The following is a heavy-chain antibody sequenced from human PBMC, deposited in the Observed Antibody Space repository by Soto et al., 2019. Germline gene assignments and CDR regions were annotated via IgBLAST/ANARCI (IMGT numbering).Heavy chain of an antibody. CDR3: ARDYWEWSGTSGYAGFDG. Sequence: SETLSLTCTVSGGSVSSGYYYWSWIRQPPGKGLEWIGYIYYSGSTNYNPSLKSRVTISVDTSKNQFSLKLSSVTAADTAVYYCARDYWEWSGTSGYAGFDGWGQGTVVTVTS. CDR2: IYYSGST. CDR1: GGSVSSGYYY. V-gene: IGHV4-61*01. J-gene: IGHJ4*02. D-gene: IGHD2-2*01.